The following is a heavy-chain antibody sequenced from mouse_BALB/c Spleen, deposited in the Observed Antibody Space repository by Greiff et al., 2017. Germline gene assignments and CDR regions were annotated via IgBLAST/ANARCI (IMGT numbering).Heavy chain of an antibody. CDR3: TRGRDSNYDAMDY. D-gene: IGHD2-5*01. CDR2: IYHGSGST. CDR1: GYTFTSYW. V-gene: IGHV1S22*01. J-gene: IGHJ4*01. Sequence: LQQPGSELVRPGASVKLSCKASGYTFTSYWMHWVKQRHGPGLEWIGNIYHGSGSTNYAEKFKSKGTLTVDTSSSTAYMHLSSLTSEDSAVYFCTRGRDSNYDAMDYWGEGTPVTVSS.